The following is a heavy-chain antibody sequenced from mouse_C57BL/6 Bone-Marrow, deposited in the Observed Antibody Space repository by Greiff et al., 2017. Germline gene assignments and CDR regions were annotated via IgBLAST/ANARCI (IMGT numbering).Heavy chain of an antibody. Sequence: QVQLKESGAELMKPGASVKLSCKASGYTFTSYWIDWVKQRPGHGLEWIGEILPGSGSTNYNEKFKGKATFTADTSSKTAYMQLSRLTTESSADYDGARCEGNWYFDDWGTGTTVTVSS. CDR3: ARCEGNWYFDD. J-gene: IGHJ1*03. CDR2: ILPGSGST. V-gene: IGHV1-9*01. CDR1: GYTFTSYW.